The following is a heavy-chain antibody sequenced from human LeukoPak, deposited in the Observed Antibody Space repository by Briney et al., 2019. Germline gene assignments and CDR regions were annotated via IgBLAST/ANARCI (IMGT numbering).Heavy chain of an antibody. CDR3: AKDIKDSSGYYYAY. CDR1: GFTFSSYA. Sequence: GGSLRLSRAASGFTFSSYAMSWVRQAPGKGLEWVSAISGSGGSTYYADSVKGRFTISRDNSKNTLYLQMNSLRAEDTAVYYCAKDIKDSSGYYYAYWGQGTLVTVSS. CDR2: ISGSGGST. D-gene: IGHD3-22*01. J-gene: IGHJ4*02. V-gene: IGHV3-23*01.